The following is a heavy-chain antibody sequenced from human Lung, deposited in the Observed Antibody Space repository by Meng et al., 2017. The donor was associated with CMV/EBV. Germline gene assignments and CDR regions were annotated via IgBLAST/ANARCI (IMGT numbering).Heavy chain of an antibody. J-gene: IGHJ4*02. Sequence: SGWTFNYRYLHWVRQAPGQALEWMGWITPYNGNTDYARKFRDRVTITRDNSINPIYMEMRSLRSDDTAMYYCARSPLYSDDPFYFETWGQGVLVTVSS. CDR1: GWTFNYRY. V-gene: IGHV1-45*01. CDR3: ARSPLYSDDPFYFET. CDR2: ITPYNGNT. D-gene: IGHD3-22*01.